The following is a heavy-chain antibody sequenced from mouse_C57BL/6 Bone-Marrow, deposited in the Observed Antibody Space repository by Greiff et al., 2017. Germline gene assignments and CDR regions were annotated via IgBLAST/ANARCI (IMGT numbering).Heavy chain of an antibody. CDR3: ARKGYPGLVAY. D-gene: IGHD3-1*01. CDR1: GYTFTSYG. Sequence: VQLQQSGAELARPGASVKLSCKASGYTFTSYGISWVKQRTGQGLEWIGEIYPRSGNTYYNEKFKGKATLTADKSSSTAYMELRSLTSADSAVYFCARKGYPGLVAYWGQGTLVTVSA. V-gene: IGHV1-81*01. J-gene: IGHJ3*01. CDR2: IYPRSGNT.